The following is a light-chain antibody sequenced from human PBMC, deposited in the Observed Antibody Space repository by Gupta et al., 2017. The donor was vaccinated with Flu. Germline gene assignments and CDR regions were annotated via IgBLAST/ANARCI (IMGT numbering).Light chain of an antibody. CDR2: KDK. V-gene: IGLV3-25*01. CDR3: KAEDSSGWV. Sequence: SAGHTARISCSRDVMQKQDAYWYQQTPGQAPVMCSYKDKERHSGIPERISGSSSGTKLMMNSSGVQEEDESYYYCKAEDSSGWVFGGGTKLTVL. CDR1: VMQKQD. J-gene: IGLJ3*02.